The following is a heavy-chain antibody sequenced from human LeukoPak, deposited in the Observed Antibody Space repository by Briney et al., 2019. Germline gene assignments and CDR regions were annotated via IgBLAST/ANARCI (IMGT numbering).Heavy chain of an antibody. J-gene: IGHJ4*02. CDR2: ISGSGGST. D-gene: IGHD2-15*01. CDR1: GFIFTDYY. Sequence: PGGSLRLSCAASGFIFTDYYMSWVRQAPEKGLEWVSAISGSGGSTYYADSVKGRFTISRDNSKNTLYLQMNSLRAEDTAVYYCAKGGFGYCSGGSCYFDYWGQGTLVTVSS. CDR3: AKGGFGYCSGGSCYFDY. V-gene: IGHV3-23*01.